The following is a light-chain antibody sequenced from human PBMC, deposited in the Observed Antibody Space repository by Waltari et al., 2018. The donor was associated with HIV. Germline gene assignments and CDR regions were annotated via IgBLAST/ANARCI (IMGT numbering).Light chain of an antibody. Sequence: SYELAQPPSVSVSPGQTASLTCSGDKLGDKYACWYQQKPGQSPVMVIYQDDKRPSGIPERFSGSNSGNTATLTISGTQARDEADYYCQAWDSTTAHYVFGTGTKVTVL. CDR2: QDD. V-gene: IGLV3-1*01. CDR3: QAWDSTTAHYV. J-gene: IGLJ1*01. CDR1: KLGDKY.